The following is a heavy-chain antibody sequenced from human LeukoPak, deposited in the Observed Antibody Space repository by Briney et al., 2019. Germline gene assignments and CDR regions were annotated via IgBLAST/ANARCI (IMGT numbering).Heavy chain of an antibody. D-gene: IGHD4-17*01. V-gene: IGHV3-74*01. Sequence: GGSLRLSCAASGFTFSSYWMHWVRQAPGKGLVWDSRTNKDGSGTTYADSVKGRFTISRDNAKNSLYLQMNSLRADDTAVYYCTRDIVHGDYVSAYWGQGTLVTVSS. CDR3: TRDIVHGDYVSAY. CDR2: TNKDGSGT. CDR1: GFTFSSYW. J-gene: IGHJ4*02.